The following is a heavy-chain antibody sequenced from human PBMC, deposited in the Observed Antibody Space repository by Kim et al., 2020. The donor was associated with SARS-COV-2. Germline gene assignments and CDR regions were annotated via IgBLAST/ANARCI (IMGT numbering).Heavy chain of an antibody. J-gene: IGHJ6*02. Sequence: NKYYADSVKGRFTISRDNSKNPLYLQMNSLRAEDTAVYYCARDRYGMDVWGQGTTVTVSS. V-gene: IGHV3-33*01. CDR3: ARDRYGMDV. CDR2: NK.